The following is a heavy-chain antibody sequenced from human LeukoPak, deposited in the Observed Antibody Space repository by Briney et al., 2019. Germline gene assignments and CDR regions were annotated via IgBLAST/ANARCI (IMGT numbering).Heavy chain of an antibody. V-gene: IGHV1-2*02. CDR3: ARDPYSNYFDY. CDR2: INPITGGI. CDR1: GYTFTSYY. Sequence: ASVKVSCKASGYTFTSYYMHWVRQAPGQGLEWMGWINPITGGINYAQKFQGRVTMTRDTSISAAYMELSRLRSDDTAVYYCARDPYSNYFDYWGQGTLVTVSS. D-gene: IGHD5-18*01. J-gene: IGHJ4*02.